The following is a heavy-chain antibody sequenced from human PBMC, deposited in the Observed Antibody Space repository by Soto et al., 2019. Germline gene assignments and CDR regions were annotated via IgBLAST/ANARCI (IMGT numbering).Heavy chain of an antibody. J-gene: IGHJ6*02. Sequence: GGSLRLSCAASGFTFSSYGMHWVRQAPGKGLEWVAVISYDGSNKYYADSVKGRFTISRDNSKNTLYLQMSSLRAEDTAVYYCAKDVSYYDFWSGYYKPKAGYYYYNGMDVWGQGTTVTVSS. V-gene: IGHV3-30*18. D-gene: IGHD3-3*01. CDR2: ISYDGSNK. CDR3: AKDVSYYDFWSGYYKPKAGYYYYNGMDV. CDR1: GFTFSSYG.